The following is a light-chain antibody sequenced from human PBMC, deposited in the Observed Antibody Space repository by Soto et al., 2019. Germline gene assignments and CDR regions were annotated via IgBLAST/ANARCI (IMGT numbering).Light chain of an antibody. CDR2: KAS. J-gene: IGKJ2*01. CDR3: QQYNSYPYT. V-gene: IGKV1-5*03. Sequence: DIQMTQSPSTLSASAGDRVTITCRASQSIRNWLAWYQQKPGKAPKLLIYKASSLQSGVPSRFSGGGSETEFTLTISSLQPDDFATYYCQQYNSYPYTFGQGTKLEIK. CDR1: QSIRNW.